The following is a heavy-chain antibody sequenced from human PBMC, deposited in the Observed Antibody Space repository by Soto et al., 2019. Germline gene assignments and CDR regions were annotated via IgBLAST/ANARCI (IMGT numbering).Heavy chain of an antibody. V-gene: IGHV1-24*01. J-gene: IGHJ6*02. CDR1: GYTLTELS. Sequence: ASVKVSCKVSGYTLTELSMHWVRQAPGKGLEWMGGFDPEDGETIYAQKFQGRVTMTEDTSTDTAYMELSSLRSEDTAVYYCAAYRIVVVTYGMDVWGQGTTVTVSS. CDR2: FDPEDGET. D-gene: IGHD3-22*01. CDR3: AAYRIVVVTYGMDV.